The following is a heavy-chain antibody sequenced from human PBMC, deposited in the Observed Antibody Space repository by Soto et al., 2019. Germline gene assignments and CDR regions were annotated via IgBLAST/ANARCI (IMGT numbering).Heavy chain of an antibody. CDR3: ASLSGSYGFDP. J-gene: IGHJ5*02. V-gene: IGHV3-48*03. Sequence: EAQLVESGGDLVQPGGSLRLSCAGSGFSFSSYEMNWVRQAPGKGLEWVSYISSSGSDIYYADSVKARFTISRDNAQNCLYLEMNSLRAEDTAVYYCASLSGSYGFDPWGQGTLVTVSS. D-gene: IGHD1-26*01. CDR2: ISSSGSDI. CDR1: GFSFSSYE.